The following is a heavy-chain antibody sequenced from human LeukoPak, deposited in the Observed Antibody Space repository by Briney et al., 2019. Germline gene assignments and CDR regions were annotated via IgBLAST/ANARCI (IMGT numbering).Heavy chain of an antibody. CDR1: GGSFSGYY. CDR2: INHSGST. CDR3: AVQYGSGWYFLLDY. V-gene: IGHV4-34*01. J-gene: IGHJ4*02. Sequence: PSETLSLTRAVYGGSFSGYYWSWIRQPPGKGLEWIGEINHSGSTNYNPSLKSRVTISVDTSKNQFSLKLSSVTAADTAVYYCAVQYGSGWYFLLDYWGQGTLVTVSS. D-gene: IGHD6-19*01.